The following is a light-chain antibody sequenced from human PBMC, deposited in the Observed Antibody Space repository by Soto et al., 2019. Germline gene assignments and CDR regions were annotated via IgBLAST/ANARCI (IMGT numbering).Light chain of an antibody. V-gene: IGKV1-39*01. CDR3: QQSYDHPVT. J-gene: IGKJ5*01. CDR1: QSISTY. CDR2: AAS. Sequence: DIQMTQSPSSLSASVGDRVSITCRASQSISTYVNWFQQKPGEAPNLLIYAASTLQSGVPSRFSGSGSETDFTLTISSLQPEDFATYYCQQSYDHPVTFGQGTRLDIK.